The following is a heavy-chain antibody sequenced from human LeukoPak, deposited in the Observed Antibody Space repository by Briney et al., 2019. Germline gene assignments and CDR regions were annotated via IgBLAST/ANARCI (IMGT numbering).Heavy chain of an antibody. Sequence: GGSLRLSXAASRFTFSSYGMHWVRQTPGKGLEWVAFIRHDGSYQQYVDSVKGRFTVSRDNSKDTVYLQMNSLRTEDTAVYYCAKNRDSSDYPRDFDYWGQGTLVTVSS. V-gene: IGHV3-30*02. CDR3: AKNRDSSDYPRDFDY. D-gene: IGHD3-22*01. J-gene: IGHJ4*02. CDR1: RFTFSSYG. CDR2: IRHDGSYQ.